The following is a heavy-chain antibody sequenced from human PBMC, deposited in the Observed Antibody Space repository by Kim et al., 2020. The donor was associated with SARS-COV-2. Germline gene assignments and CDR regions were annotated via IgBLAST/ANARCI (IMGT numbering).Heavy chain of an antibody. CDR1: GYSFTSYW. D-gene: IGHD2-15*01. J-gene: IGHJ3*02. CDR2: IDPSDSYT. CDR3: ASQLVVVAATRASDAFDI. Sequence: GESLKISCKGSGYSFTSYWISWVRQMPGKGLEWMGRIDPSDSYTNYSPSFQGHVTISADKSISTAYLQWSSLKASDTAMYYCASQLVVVAATRASDAFDIWGQGTMVTVSS. V-gene: IGHV5-10-1*01.